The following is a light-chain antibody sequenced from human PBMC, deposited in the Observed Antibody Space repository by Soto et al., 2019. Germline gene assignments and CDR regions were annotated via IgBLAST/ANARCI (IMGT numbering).Light chain of an antibody. V-gene: IGKV3-20*01. CDR3: QQYDGSPRT. J-gene: IGKJ1*01. CDR2: DAS. Sequence: EIVLTQSPGTLSVPPGERATLSCTASQSLSSNFLAWYQQKPGQAPRLLIYDASSRAAGIPDRFSGSGSGTDFTLTITRLEPEDFAVYHCQQYDGSPRTFGQGTKVESK. CDR1: QSLSSNF.